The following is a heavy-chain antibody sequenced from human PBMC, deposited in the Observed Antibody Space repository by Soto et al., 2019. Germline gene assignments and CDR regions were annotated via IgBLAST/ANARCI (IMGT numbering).Heavy chain of an antibody. Sequence: ASVKVSCKASGYTFTSYAMHWVRQAPGQRLEWMGWINAGNGNTKYSQKFQGRVTITRDTSASTAYMELSSLRSEDTAVYYCARGPFWGIAVAGNDDAFDIWGQGTLVTVAS. D-gene: IGHD6-19*01. V-gene: IGHV1-3*01. CDR1: GYTFTSYA. CDR2: INAGNGNT. J-gene: IGHJ3*02. CDR3: ARGPFWGIAVAGNDDAFDI.